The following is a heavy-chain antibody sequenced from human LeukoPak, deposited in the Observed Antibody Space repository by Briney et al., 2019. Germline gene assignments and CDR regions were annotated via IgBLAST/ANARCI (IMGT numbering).Heavy chain of an antibody. V-gene: IGHV4-61*02. CDR3: ARVYDYVWGSYRYTGAFDI. Sequence: SETPSLTCTVSGGSISSGSYYWSWIRQPAGKGLEWIGRIYTSGSTNYNPSPKSRVTISVDTSKNQFSLKLSSVTAADTAVYYCARVYDYVWGSYRYTGAFDIWGQGTMVTVSS. D-gene: IGHD3-16*02. J-gene: IGHJ3*02. CDR1: GGSISSGSYY. CDR2: IYTSGST.